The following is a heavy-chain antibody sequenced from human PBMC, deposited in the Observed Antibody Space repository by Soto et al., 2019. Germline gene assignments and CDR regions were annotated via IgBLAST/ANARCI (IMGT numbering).Heavy chain of an antibody. CDR1: GYTFTSYA. Sequence: QVQLVQSGAEEKKPGASVKVSCKASGYTFTSYAMHWVRQAPGQRLEWMGWINAGNGNTKYSQKSQARVTITRDTSASTAYMELSSLRSEDTAGYYCARDPSYYGMDVWGQGTTVTVSS. CDR3: ARDPSYYGMDV. CDR2: INAGNGNT. J-gene: IGHJ6*02. V-gene: IGHV1-3*05.